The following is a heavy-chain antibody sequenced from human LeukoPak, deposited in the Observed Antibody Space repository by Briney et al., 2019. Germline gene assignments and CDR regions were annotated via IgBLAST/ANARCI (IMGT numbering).Heavy chain of an antibody. CDR3: AKDLVGANDY. CDR1: GFTFSSYG. J-gene: IGHJ4*02. D-gene: IGHD1-26*01. V-gene: IGHV3-30*02. CDR2: IRYDGSNK. Sequence: GGSLRLSCAASGFTFSSYGMHWVRQAPGKGLEWVAFIRYDGSNKYYADSAKGRFTISRDNSKNTLYLQMNSLRAEDTAVYYWAKDLVGANDYWGQGTLLTVSS.